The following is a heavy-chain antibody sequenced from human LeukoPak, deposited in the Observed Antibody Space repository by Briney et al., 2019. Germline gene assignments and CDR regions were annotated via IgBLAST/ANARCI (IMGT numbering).Heavy chain of an antibody. Sequence: GGSLRLSCAASGFTVSSNYMSWVRQAPGKGLEWVSVIYSGGRTYYGDSVKGRFTFSRDNSKNTLYLQMNSLRAEDTAVYYCARVLSGRGSLYSYYYYMDVWGQGTLVSVSS. CDR2: IYSGGRT. CDR1: GFTVSSNY. CDR3: ARVLSGRGSLYSYYYYMDV. J-gene: IGHJ6*03. V-gene: IGHV3-53*01. D-gene: IGHD3-10*01.